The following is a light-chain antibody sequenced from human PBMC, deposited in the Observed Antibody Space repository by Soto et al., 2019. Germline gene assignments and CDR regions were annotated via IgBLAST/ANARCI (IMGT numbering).Light chain of an antibody. CDR2: GVS. Sequence: QSALTQPRSVSASPGQSVTISCTRTRSDVGGYNYVSWYQHLPGKAPKLMIYGVSARPSGVPDRFSGSKSGNTASLTISGLQAEDEADYYCCSYAGTPYVFGTGTKVTVL. CDR1: RSDVGGYNY. J-gene: IGLJ1*01. V-gene: IGLV2-11*01. CDR3: CSYAGTPYV.